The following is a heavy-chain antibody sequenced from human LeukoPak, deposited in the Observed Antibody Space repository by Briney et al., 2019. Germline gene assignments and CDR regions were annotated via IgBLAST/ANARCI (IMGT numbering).Heavy chain of an antibody. CDR3: ARFGYGGKVDY. J-gene: IGHJ4*02. V-gene: IGHV3-11*04. Sequence: PGGSLRLSCAASGFTVGNSYMGWVRQAPGKGLEWVSYISSSGSTIYYADSVKGRFTISRDNAKNSLFLQMNSLRAEDTALYYCARFGYGGKVDYWGQGTLVTVSS. CDR2: ISSSGSTI. D-gene: IGHD4-23*01. CDR1: GFTVGNSY.